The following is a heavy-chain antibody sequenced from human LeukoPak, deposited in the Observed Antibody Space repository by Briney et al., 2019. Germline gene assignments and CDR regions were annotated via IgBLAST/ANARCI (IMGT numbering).Heavy chain of an antibody. CDR1: GYTFTGYY. Sequence: ASVKVSCKASGYTFTGYYMHWVRQAPGQGLEWMGWINPNSGGTNYAQKFQGRVTMTRDTSISTAYMELSRLRSDDTAVYYCARDQYYGSGSSAMDVWGKGTTVTVSS. CDR2: INPNSGGT. D-gene: IGHD3-10*01. J-gene: IGHJ6*04. V-gene: IGHV1-2*02. CDR3: ARDQYYGSGSSAMDV.